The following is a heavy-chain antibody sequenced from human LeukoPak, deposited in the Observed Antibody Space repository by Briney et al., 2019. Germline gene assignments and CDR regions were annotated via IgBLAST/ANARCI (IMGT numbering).Heavy chain of an antibody. CDR3: ARSEAIWSGYYRIDY. CDR2: ISAYNGNT. V-gene: IGHV1-18*01. CDR1: LYTFTRYG. J-gene: IGHJ4*02. D-gene: IGHD3-3*01. Sequence: ASVKVSCMPSLYTFTRYGISWVRQAPRQGVEWMGWISAYNGNTNYAQKLKGRVTMTTDKSTSTAYMELRSLRSDDTAVYYCARSEAIWSGYYRIDYWGQGTLVTVSS.